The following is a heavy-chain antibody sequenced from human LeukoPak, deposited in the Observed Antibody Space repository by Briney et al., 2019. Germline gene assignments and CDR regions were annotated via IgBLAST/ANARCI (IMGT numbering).Heavy chain of an antibody. CDR2: IYYTGYT. CDR3: VRSKSGTYSWFDP. V-gene: IGHV4-59*01. D-gene: IGHD4-11*01. CDR1: GVSISGYY. Sequence: PSETLSLTCTVSGVSISGYYWSWIRQPPGKGLEWIGFIYYTGYTNYSPSLKSRLTISVDTSNIQFSLKVSSVTAADTAVYYCVRSKSGTYSWFDPWGQGTLVTVSS. J-gene: IGHJ5*02.